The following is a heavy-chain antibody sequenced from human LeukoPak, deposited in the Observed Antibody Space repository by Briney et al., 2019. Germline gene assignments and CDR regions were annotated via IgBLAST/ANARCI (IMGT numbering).Heavy chain of an antibody. CDR2: IYYSGST. Sequence: SETLSLTCTVSGGSISSYYWSWIRQPPGKGLEWIGNIYYSGSTNYNPSLKSRVTISVDTSKTQFSLKLSSVTAADTAVYYCTRGSIAYYYMDVWGKGTTVTISS. D-gene: IGHD3-22*01. V-gene: IGHV4-59*01. CDR3: TRGSIAYYYMDV. J-gene: IGHJ6*03. CDR1: GGSISSYY.